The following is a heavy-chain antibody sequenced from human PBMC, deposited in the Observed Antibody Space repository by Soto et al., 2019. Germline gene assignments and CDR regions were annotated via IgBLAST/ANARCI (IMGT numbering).Heavy chain of an antibody. D-gene: IGHD2-21*01. J-gene: IGHJ6*03. CDR2: INSGNGKT. CDR1: GYTFKAYA. Sequence: ASVKVSCKGSGYTFKAYAMHWVRQAPGHRLEWMGWINSGNGKTKYSQKFQDRVTITSDTSAKTAYMELRSLGSEDTAVYYCAREWAEIMVCGVLIPSFGMDSRGKGSTLTVSS. CDR3: AREWAEIMVCGVLIPSFGMDS. V-gene: IGHV1-3*01.